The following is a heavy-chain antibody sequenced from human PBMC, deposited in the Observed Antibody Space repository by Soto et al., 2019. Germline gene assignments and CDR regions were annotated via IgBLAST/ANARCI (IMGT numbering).Heavy chain of an antibody. CDR3: STRADDTKGYYLLDP. CDR2: IYYSGST. J-gene: IGHJ5*02. D-gene: IGHD3-22*01. V-gene: IGHV4-30-4*01. CDR1: GGSISSGDYY. Sequence: SEPLSLTFTVSGGSISSGDYYWSWIRQPPGKGLEWIGYIYYSGSTYYNPSLKSRVTISVDTSKNQFSLKLSSVTAADTAVYYCSTRADDTKGYYLLDPWGNGSLVIVSS.